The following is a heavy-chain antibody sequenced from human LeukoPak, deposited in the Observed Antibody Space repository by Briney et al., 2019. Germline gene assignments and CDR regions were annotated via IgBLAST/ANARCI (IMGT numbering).Heavy chain of an antibody. D-gene: IGHD5-12*01. CDR2: IKIDGSEK. J-gene: IGHJ4*02. CDR1: GFTFSTYW. V-gene: IGHV3-7*03. Sequence: GGSLRLSCAASGFTFSTYWMSWVRQAPGKGREWVANIKIDGSEKYYVDSVKGRFTISRDNAKNSLYLQMNSLRVEDTAVYYCARGVDIVATIWDYWGQGTLVTVSS. CDR3: ARGVDIVATIWDY.